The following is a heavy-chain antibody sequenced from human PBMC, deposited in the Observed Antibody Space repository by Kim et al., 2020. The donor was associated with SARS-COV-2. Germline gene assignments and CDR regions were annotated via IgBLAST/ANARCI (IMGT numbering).Heavy chain of an antibody. Sequence: GGSLRLSCAASGFTFSSYWMSWVRQAPGKGLEWVANIKQDGSEKYYVDSVKGRFTISRDNAKNSLYLQMNSLRAEDTAVYYCARGLDEQWLARPYYFDYWGQGTLVTVSS. J-gene: IGHJ4*02. CDR3: ARGLDEQWLARPYYFDY. V-gene: IGHV3-7*01. CDR2: IKQDGSEK. CDR1: GFTFSSYW. D-gene: IGHD6-19*01.